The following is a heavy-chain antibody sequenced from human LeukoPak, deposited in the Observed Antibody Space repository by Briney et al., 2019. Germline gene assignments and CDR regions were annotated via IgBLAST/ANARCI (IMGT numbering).Heavy chain of an antibody. D-gene: IGHD2-2*01. CDR1: GYSFTTYW. CDR2: IYPGDSDA. V-gene: IGHV5-51*01. Sequence: GESLKISCKGSGYSFTTYWIGWVRQMPGKGPEWMGIIYPGDSDARYSPSFQGQVTISADKSISTAFLQWSSLRASDTAMYYCARISYCSSFSCRSFDSWGQGTLVTVSS. J-gene: IGHJ4*02. CDR3: ARISYCSSFSCRSFDS.